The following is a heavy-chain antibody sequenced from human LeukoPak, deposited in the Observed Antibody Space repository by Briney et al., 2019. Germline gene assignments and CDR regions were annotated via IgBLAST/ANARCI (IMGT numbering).Heavy chain of an antibody. J-gene: IGHJ4*02. CDR2: IYFTGNYI. CDR1: GFTFSRYS. CDR3: ARKFNTVGNFDY. D-gene: IGHD3-10*01. Sequence: SGGSLRLSCVTSGFTFSRYSMGWVRQAPGKGLEWVSSIYFTGNYISYADSVKGRFTISRDNAKNSLYLQMNSLRAEDTAVYYCARKFNTVGNFDYWGQGTLVTVSS. V-gene: IGHV3-21*01.